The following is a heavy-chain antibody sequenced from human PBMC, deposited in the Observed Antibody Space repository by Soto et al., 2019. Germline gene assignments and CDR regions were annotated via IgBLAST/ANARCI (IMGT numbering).Heavy chain of an antibody. V-gene: IGHV3-30*18. D-gene: IGHD2-15*01. CDR1: GFTFSSYG. CDR3: AKSNRGTPFGP. Sequence: SLRLSCAASGFTFSSYGMHWVRQAPGKGLEWVAVISYDGSNKYYADSVKGRFTISRDNSKNTLYLQMNSLRAEDTAVYYCAKSNRGTPFGPWGEGTLVTISS. J-gene: IGHJ5*02. CDR2: ISYDGSNK.